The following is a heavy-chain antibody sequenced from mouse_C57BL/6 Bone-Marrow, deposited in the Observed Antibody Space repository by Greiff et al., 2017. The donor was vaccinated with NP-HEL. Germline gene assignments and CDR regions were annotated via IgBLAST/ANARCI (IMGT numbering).Heavy chain of an antibody. Sequence: DVQLQESGPELVKPGASVKIPCKASGYTFTDYNMDWVKQSHGKSLEWIGDINPNNGGTIYNQKFKGKATLTVDKSSSTAYMELRSLTSEDTAVYYCARDYGNYRWYFDVWGTGTTVTVSS. CDR1: GYTFTDYN. J-gene: IGHJ1*03. CDR2: INPNNGGT. D-gene: IGHD2-1*01. V-gene: IGHV1-18*01. CDR3: ARDYGNYRWYFDV.